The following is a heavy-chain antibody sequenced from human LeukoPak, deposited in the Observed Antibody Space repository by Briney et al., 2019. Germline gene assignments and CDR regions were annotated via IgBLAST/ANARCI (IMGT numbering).Heavy chain of an antibody. CDR2: IYYSGST. CDR1: GGSFSNYY. Sequence: SETLSLTCAVYGGSFSNYYWSWIRQPPGKGLEWIGYIYYSGSTNYNPSLKSRVIISVDTSKNQFSLKLSSVAAADTAVYYCARDYGDYFDYWGQGTLVTVSS. V-gene: IGHV4-59*01. D-gene: IGHD4-17*01. CDR3: ARDYGDYFDY. J-gene: IGHJ4*02.